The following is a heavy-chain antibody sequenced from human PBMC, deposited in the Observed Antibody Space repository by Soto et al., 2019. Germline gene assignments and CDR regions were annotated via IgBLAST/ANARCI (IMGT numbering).Heavy chain of an antibody. J-gene: IGHJ4*02. CDR3: ATNYGSGSPPFDY. Sequence: QVQLVQSGPEVKKPGSSVRVSCTASGGTFSSYTINWVRQVPGQGPEWMGRSIPMLGMSNYAQKFQVRVMMIADKSTNTVYMELSNLRSEDTAIYYCATNYGSGSPPFDYWGQGTLVTVSS. CDR1: GGTFSSYT. CDR2: SIPMLGMS. V-gene: IGHV1-69*02. D-gene: IGHD3-10*01.